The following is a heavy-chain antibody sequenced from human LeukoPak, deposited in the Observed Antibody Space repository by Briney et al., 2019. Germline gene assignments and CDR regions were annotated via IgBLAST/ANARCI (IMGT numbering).Heavy chain of an antibody. D-gene: IGHD5-18*01. V-gene: IGHV3-53*01. J-gene: IGHJ4*02. CDR2: IYSGDIT. CDR1: GFSFSNNY. CDR3: ARGSGYSYGFPDY. Sequence: GGSLRLSCAASGFSFSNNYMRWVRQAPGKGLEWVSVIYSGDITYYTDSVKGRFTISRDNSKNTLHLQMNSLRAEDTAVYYCARGSGYSYGFPDYWGQGTLVTVSS.